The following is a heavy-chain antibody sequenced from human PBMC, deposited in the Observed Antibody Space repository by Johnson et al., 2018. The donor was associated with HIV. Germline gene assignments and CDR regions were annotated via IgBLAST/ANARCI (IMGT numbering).Heavy chain of an antibody. CDR1: GFTVSSNY. CDR3: ARGWLFLDAFDI. D-gene: IGHD3-9*01. CDR2: IYSGGSPI. Sequence: QVQLVESGGGVVRPGGSLRLSCAASGFTVSSNYMSWVRQAPGKGLEWVSVIYSGGSPIYYADSVTGRFTISRDNAKNSLYLQVNSLRAEDTAVYYCARGWLFLDAFDIWGQGTMVTVSS. J-gene: IGHJ3*02. V-gene: IGHV3-11*04.